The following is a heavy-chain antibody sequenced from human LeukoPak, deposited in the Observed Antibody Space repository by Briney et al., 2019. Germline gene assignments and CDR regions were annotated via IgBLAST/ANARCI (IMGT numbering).Heavy chain of an antibody. CDR1: GYTFTSNY. CDR2: INPSGGST. Sequence: ASVKVSCKASGYTFTSNYMHWVRQAPGQGLEWMGIINPSGGSTNYAQKFQDRVTLTRDTSTSTVYMELSSLRSEDTALYYCARGLSGPYYYYYMDVWGKGTTVTVSS. J-gene: IGHJ6*03. CDR3: ARGLSGPYYYYYMDV. V-gene: IGHV1-46*01. D-gene: IGHD2-15*01.